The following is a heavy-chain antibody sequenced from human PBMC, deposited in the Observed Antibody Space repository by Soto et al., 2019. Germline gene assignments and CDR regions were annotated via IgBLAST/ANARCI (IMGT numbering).Heavy chain of an antibody. Sequence: EVQLLESGGGLVQTGGSLRLSCAASGFSFSSYAMSWVRQAPGKGLEWVSVISGGGGTTNYADSVKGRFTISRDNSKNTLHLQMNSLRAEDTAVYYCVKDLLKAGVADRTHWFDPWGQGTLVTVSS. J-gene: IGHJ5*02. D-gene: IGHD6-19*01. CDR3: VKDLLKAGVADRTHWFDP. CDR1: GFSFSSYA. CDR2: ISGGGGTT. V-gene: IGHV3-23*01.